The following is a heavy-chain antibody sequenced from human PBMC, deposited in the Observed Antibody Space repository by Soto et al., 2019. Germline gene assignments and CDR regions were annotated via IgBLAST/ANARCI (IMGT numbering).Heavy chain of an antibody. CDR1: GGTFSSYA. V-gene: IGHV1-69*12. Sequence: QVQLVQSGAEVKKPGSSVKVSCKASGGTFSSYAISWVRQAPGQGLEWMGGIIPIFGTANYAQKFQGRVTTTADESTSTACMELRSLRSEDAAVDYCARHVPAAGYYYGMDVWGQGTTVTVSS. CDR2: IIPIFGTA. CDR3: ARHVPAAGYYYGMDV. J-gene: IGHJ6*02. D-gene: IGHD2-2*01.